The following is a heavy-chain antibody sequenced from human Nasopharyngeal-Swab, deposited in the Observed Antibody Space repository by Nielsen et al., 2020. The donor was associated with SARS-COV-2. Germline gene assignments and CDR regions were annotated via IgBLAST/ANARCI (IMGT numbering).Heavy chain of an antibody. D-gene: IGHD3-3*01. V-gene: IGHV4-4*07. CDR3: ARGSRFTIFGVVPDYYYGMDV. J-gene: IGHJ6*02. CDR2: IYTSGST. Sequence: SETLSLTCTVSGGSISSYYWSWIRQPAGKRLEWIGRIYTSGSTNYNPSLKSRVTMSVDTSKNQFSLKLSSAAAADTAVYYCARGSRFTIFGVVPDYYYGMDVWGQGTTVTVSS. CDR1: GGSISSYY.